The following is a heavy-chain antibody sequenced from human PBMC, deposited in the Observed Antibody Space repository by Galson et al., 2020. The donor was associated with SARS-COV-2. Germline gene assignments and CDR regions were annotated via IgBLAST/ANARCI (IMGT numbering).Heavy chain of an antibody. Sequence: ASVKVSCKVSGYTLTELSMHWVRQAPGKGLEWMGGFDPEDGETIYAQKFQGRVTMTEDTSTDTAYMELSSLRSEDTAVYYCATAFAITGTMLVDYWGQGTLVTVSS. CDR3: ATAFAITGTMLVDY. J-gene: IGHJ4*02. CDR2: FDPEDGET. D-gene: IGHD1-20*01. CDR1: GYTLTELS. V-gene: IGHV1-24*01.